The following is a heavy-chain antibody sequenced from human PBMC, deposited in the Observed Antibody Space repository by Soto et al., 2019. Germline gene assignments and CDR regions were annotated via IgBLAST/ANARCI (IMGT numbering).Heavy chain of an antibody. D-gene: IGHD4-4*01. CDR3: AKVQGFNPPAPFDY. CDR1: GFTFSSYG. J-gene: IGHJ4*02. V-gene: IGHV3-30*18. Sequence: PGGSLRLSCVASGFTFSSYGMHWVRQAPGKGLEWVAVISYDGSNKYYADSVKGRFTISRDNSKNTLYLQMNSLRAEDTAVYYCAKVQGFNPPAPFDYWGQGTLVTVSS. CDR2: ISYDGSNK.